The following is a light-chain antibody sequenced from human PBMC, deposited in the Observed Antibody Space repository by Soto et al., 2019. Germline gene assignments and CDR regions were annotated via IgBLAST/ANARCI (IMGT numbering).Light chain of an antibody. CDR3: FSHRSGDSHV. Sequence: QSVLTQPASVSGSPGQSITISCTGTSSDIGAYNYVSWYQQYPGKAPKLMIYGVTNRLSGVSNRFSGSKTGSTASLTISGLQAEDEADYYCFSHRSGDSHVFGTGTKVTVL. CDR2: GVT. J-gene: IGLJ1*01. CDR1: SSDIGAYNY. V-gene: IGLV2-14*01.